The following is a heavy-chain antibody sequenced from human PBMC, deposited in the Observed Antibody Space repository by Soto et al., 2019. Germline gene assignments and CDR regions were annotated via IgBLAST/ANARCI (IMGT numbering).Heavy chain of an antibody. CDR3: ARDIVVVPAAPVRYYYYYMDV. V-gene: IGHV1-18*01. CDR2: ISAYNGNT. J-gene: IGHJ6*03. CDR1: GYTFTSYG. Sequence: ASVKVSCKASGYTFTSYGISWVRQAPGQGLEWMGWISAYNGNTNYAQKLQGRVTMTTDTSTSTAYMELRSLRSDDTAVYYCARDIVVVPAAPVRYYYYYMDVWGKGTTVTVSS. D-gene: IGHD2-2*01.